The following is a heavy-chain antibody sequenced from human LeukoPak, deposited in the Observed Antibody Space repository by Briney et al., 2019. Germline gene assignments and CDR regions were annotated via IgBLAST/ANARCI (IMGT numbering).Heavy chain of an antibody. CDR2: ISYDGSNK. D-gene: IGHD3-3*01. V-gene: IGHV3-30-3*01. J-gene: IGHJ4*02. CDR3: AKGGSWSGQG. Sequence: GRSLRLSCAASGFTFSSYAMHWVRQAPGKGLEWVAVISYDGSNKYYADSVKGRFTISRDNSKNTLYLQMNSLRVEDTAVYYCAKGGSWSGQGWGQGTLVTVSS. CDR1: GFTFSSYA.